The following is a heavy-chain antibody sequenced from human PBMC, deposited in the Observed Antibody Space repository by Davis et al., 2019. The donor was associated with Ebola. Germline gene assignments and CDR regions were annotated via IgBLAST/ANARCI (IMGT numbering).Heavy chain of an antibody. CDR1: GVSVTNASYY. J-gene: IGHJ6*04. CDR3: TRLSTDSSGWYFYGMEV. CDR2: TYYPGTT. D-gene: IGHD6-19*01. V-gene: IGHV4-61*01. Sequence: MPSETLSLTCTVSGVSVTNASYYWSWLRQPPGKGLEWSAYTYYPGTTHYNPSLQSRVHISVNTSKNQFSLKLSSVTAADTAVYYCTRLSTDSSGWYFYGMEVWGKGTTVTVSS.